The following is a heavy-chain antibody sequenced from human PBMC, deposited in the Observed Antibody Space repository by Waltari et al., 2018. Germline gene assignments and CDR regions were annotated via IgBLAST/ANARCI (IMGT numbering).Heavy chain of an antibody. CDR1: GGSISSSSYH. V-gene: IGHV4-39*07. CDR2: IDYSWGT. CDR3: ARVFIGRARVIAAAGTGWFDP. D-gene: IGHD6-13*01. J-gene: IGHJ5*02. Sequence: QLQLQESGPGLVKPSETLSLTCSVSGGSISSSSYHWGWIRQSPGQGLEWIGTIDYSWGTYYNPSLKRRVTISVDTSKNQFSLELRPVTAADTAVYYCARVFIGRARVIAAAGTGWFDPWGQGTLVTVSS.